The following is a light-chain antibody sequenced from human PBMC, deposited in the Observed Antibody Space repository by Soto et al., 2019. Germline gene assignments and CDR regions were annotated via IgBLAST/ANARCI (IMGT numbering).Light chain of an antibody. CDR2: EGS. Sequence: QSALTQPASVSGSPGQSITISCTGTSRDVGGYILVSWYQQEPGKAPKLMIYEGSKRPSGVSNRFSGSKSGNTASLTISGLQAEDEAHYYCCSYVGGDTYLIFGGGTKRTVL. CDR3: CSYVGGDTYLI. CDR1: SRDVGGYIL. V-gene: IGLV2-23*01. J-gene: IGLJ2*01.